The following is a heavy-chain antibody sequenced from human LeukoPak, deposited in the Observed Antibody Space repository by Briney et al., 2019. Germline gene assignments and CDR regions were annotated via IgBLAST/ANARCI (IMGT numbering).Heavy chain of an antibody. V-gene: IGHV4-39*07. CDR1: GGSVSGRTSY. Sequence: SETLSLTCTVSGGSVSGRTSYWGWLRQPPGKGLEWIGSVYFSGSTYYNPSLKSRVTVSVDTSKNQFSLKLSSVTAADTAVYYCARGVIAAAGRWFDPWGQGTLVTVSS. D-gene: IGHD6-13*01. CDR3: ARGVIAAAGRWFDP. CDR2: VYFSGST. J-gene: IGHJ5*02.